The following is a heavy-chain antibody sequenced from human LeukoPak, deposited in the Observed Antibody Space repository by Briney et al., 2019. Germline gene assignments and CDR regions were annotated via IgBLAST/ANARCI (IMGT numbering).Heavy chain of an antibody. CDR3: ASPGAAAGPYYHYYGMDV. V-gene: IGHV3-53*01. CDR2: IYSGGST. Sequence: PGGSLRLSCAASGFTVSSNYMSWVRQAPGKGLEWVSVIYSGGSTYYADSVKGRFTISRDNSKNTLYLQMNSLRAEDTAVYYCASPGAAAGPYYHYYGMDVWGQGTTVTVSS. CDR1: GFTVSSNY. D-gene: IGHD6-13*01. J-gene: IGHJ6*02.